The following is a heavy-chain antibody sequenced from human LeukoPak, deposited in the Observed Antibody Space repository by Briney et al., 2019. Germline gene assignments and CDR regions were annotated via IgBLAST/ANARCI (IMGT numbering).Heavy chain of an antibody. Sequence: SETLSLTCAVYGGSFSGYYWSWIRQPPGKGLEWIGEINHSGSTNYNPSLKSRVTISVDTSKNQFSLKLSSVTAADTAVYYCARGRRLHGRFDPWGQGTLVTVSS. CDR1: GGSFSGYY. CDR3: ARGRRLHGRFDP. V-gene: IGHV4-34*01. D-gene: IGHD5-24*01. J-gene: IGHJ5*02. CDR2: INHSGST.